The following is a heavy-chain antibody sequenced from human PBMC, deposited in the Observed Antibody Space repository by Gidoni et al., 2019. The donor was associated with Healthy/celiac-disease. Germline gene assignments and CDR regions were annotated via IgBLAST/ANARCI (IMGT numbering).Heavy chain of an antibody. V-gene: IGHV1-2*02. D-gene: IGHD3-3*01. CDR3: AARRVFRANAFDI. CDR1: GYTFTGYY. CDR2: INPNRGGT. Sequence: QVQLVQSGAEVKKPGASVKVSCKASGYTFTGYYMHWVRQAPGQGLEWMGWINPNRGGTNYAQKFQGRVTMTRDTSISTAYMELSRLRSDDTAVYYCAARRVFRANAFDIWGQGTMVTVSS. J-gene: IGHJ3*02.